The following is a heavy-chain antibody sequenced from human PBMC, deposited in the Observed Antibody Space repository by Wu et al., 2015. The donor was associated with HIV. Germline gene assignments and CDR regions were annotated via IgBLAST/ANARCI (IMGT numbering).Heavy chain of an antibody. CDR2: FDPEDGET. CDR3: ATGWAVARGFDI. J-gene: IGHJ3*02. D-gene: IGHD6-19*01. CDR1: GYTLTELS. Sequence: QVQLVQSGAEVKKPGASVKVSCKISGYTLTELSMHWVRQPPGKGLEWMGGFDPEDGETIYAQKFQGRVTMTEDTSTDTAYMELSSLRSEDTAVYYCATGWAVARGFDIWGQGTMVTVSS. V-gene: IGHV1-24*01.